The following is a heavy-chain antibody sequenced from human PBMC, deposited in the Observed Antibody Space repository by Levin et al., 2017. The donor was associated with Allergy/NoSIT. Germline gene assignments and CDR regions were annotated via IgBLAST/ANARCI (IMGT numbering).Heavy chain of an antibody. CDR2: INPGDSDT. Sequence: GGSLRLSCKGSGYSFTTYWIGWVRQMPGKGLEWMGIINPGDSDTRYSPSLQGQVSISADSSISTAYLQWNSLKASDTAIDYCARTATVTTKYGADVWGQGTTVIVSS. J-gene: IGHJ6*02. CDR1: GYSFTTYW. V-gene: IGHV5-51*01. CDR3: ARTATVTTKYGADV. D-gene: IGHD4-17*01.